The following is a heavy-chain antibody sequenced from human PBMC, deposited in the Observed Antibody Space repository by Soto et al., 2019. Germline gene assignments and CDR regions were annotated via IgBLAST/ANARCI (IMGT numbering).Heavy chain of an antibody. Sequence: SETLSLTCTVSGGSISSYYWSWIRQPPGKGLEWIGYIYYSGSTNYNPSLKSRVTISVDTSKNQFSLKLSSVTAADTAVYYCARRITMVRGVTAFEYWGQGTLVTVS. V-gene: IGHV4-59*08. CDR3: ARRITMVRGVTAFEY. J-gene: IGHJ4*02. CDR1: GGSISSYY. CDR2: IYYSGST. D-gene: IGHD3-10*01.